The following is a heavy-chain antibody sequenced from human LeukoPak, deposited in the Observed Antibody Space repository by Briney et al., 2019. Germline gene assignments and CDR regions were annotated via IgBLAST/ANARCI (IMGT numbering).Heavy chain of an antibody. J-gene: IGHJ6*03. CDR1: GYTFTSYG. CDR2: ISAYNGNT. Sequence: ASVKVSCKASGYTFTSYGISWVRQAPGQGLEWMGWISAYNGNTNYAQKLQGRVTMTTDTSTSTAYMELRSLRSDDTAVYYCARVHYYGSGSSLYYYYYMDVWGKGTTVTISS. V-gene: IGHV1-18*01. D-gene: IGHD3-10*01. CDR3: ARVHYYGSGSSLYYYYYMDV.